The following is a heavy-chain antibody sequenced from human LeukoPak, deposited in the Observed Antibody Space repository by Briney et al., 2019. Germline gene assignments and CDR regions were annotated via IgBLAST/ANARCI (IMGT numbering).Heavy chain of an antibody. CDR3: ARLDGYKTMYYFDY. V-gene: IGHV4-39*01. D-gene: IGHD5-24*01. CDR1: GGSISSSSYY. J-gene: IGHJ4*02. CDR2: IYYSGST. Sequence: SETLSLTCTVSGGSISSSSYYWGWIRQPPGKGLECIGSIYYSGSTYYNPSLKSRVTISVDTSKNQFSLKLSSVTAADTAVYYCARLDGYKTMYYFDYWGQGTLVTVSS.